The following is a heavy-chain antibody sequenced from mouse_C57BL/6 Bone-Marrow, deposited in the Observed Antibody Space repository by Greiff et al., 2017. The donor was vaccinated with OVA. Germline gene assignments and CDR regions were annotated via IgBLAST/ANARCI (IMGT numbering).Heavy chain of an antibody. CDR1: GYTFTSYG. CDR3: ARGYPAY. V-gene: IGHV1-81*01. CDR2: IYPRSGNT. D-gene: IGHD3-1*01. Sequence: VKLQESGAELARPGASVKLSCKASGYTFTSYGISWVKQRTGQGLEWIGEIYPRSGNTYYNEKFKGKATLTADKSSSTAYMELRSLTSEDSAVYFCARGYPAYWGQGTLVTVSA. J-gene: IGHJ3*01.